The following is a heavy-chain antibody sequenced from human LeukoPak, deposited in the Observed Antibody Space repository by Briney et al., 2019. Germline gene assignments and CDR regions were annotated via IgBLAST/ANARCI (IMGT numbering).Heavy chain of an antibody. J-gene: IGHJ3*02. CDR2: IYRSGST. CDR1: GGSISSGGYS. V-gene: IGHV4-30-2*01. D-gene: IGHD3-16*01. Sequence: PSETLSLTCAVSGGSISSGGYSWSWIRQPPGKGLEWIGYIYRSGSTYYNPSLKSRVSISVDRSKNQFSLKLSSVTAADTAVYYCASSTIMSTFGGADAFDIWGQGTMVTVSS. CDR3: ASSTIMSTFGGADAFDI.